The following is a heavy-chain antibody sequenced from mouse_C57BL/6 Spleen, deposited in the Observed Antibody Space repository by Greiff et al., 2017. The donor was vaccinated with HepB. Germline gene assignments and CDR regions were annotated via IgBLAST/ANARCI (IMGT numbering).Heavy chain of an antibody. Sequence: VQLQQSGPELVKPGASVKISCKASGYTFTDYYMNWVKQSHGKSLEWIGDINPNNGGTSYNQKFKGKATLTVDKSSSTAYMELRSLTSEDSAVYYCARCYDYDDYFDYWGQGTTLTVSS. J-gene: IGHJ2*01. D-gene: IGHD2-4*01. V-gene: IGHV1-26*01. CDR3: ARCYDYDDYFDY. CDR2: INPNNGGT. CDR1: GYTFTDYY.